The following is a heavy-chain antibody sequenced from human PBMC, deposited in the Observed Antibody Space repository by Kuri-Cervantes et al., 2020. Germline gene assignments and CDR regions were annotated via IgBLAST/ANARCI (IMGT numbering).Heavy chain of an antibody. D-gene: IGHD2-2*01. CDR1: GFSFRDYG. Sequence: GGSLRLSCKTSGFSFRDYGMNWSRQAPGKGLEWVANIKQDGREQFYADSVRGRFTITRDNTINSVWLQMSSLRVEDTAVYYCAREAVVPPDMTDDARDIWGQGTMVTVSS. V-gene: IGHV3-7*01. CDR2: IKQDGREQ. J-gene: IGHJ3*02. CDR3: AREAVVPPDMTDDARDI.